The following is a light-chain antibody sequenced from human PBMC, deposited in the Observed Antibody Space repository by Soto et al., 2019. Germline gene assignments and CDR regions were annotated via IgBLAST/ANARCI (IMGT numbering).Light chain of an antibody. J-gene: IGKJ2*01. Sequence: EIVLTQSPGTLSLSPGERATLSCRANQSVSSSYLAWYQQKPGQAPRLLIYGASSSATGIPDRFSGSGSGTYFTLTISSLEPEDFPVYYCQQYGSSPYTFGQGTKLEIK. V-gene: IGKV3-20*01. CDR3: QQYGSSPYT. CDR1: QSVSSSY. CDR2: GAS.